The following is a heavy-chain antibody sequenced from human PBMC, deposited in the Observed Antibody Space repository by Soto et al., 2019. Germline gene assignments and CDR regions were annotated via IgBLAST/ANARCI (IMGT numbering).Heavy chain of an antibody. CDR1: GGSISSGGYY. D-gene: IGHD3-22*01. V-gene: IGHV4-31*03. J-gene: IGHJ4*02. CDR2: IYYSGST. Sequence: QVQLQESGPGLVKPSQTLSLICTVSGGSISSGGYYWSWIRQHPGKGLEWIGYIYYSGSTYYNPSLKSRVSISVDTSKNQFSLKLSSVTAADTAVYYCAREVEPYYYDSSGYIAYWGQGTLVTVSS. CDR3: AREVEPYYYDSSGYIAY.